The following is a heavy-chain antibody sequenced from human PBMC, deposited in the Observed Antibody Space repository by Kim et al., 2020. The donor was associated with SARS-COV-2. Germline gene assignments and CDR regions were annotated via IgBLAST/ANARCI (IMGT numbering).Heavy chain of an antibody. Sequence: GGSLRLSCTASGFIFSNYAMTWVRQAPGKGLEWVSAISGRGGVIYYADSVRGLFIISRDNSANMLHLQLNTLRAEDTAIYFCAKHYGGPTSSVQDWGQGTLVTVSS. V-gene: IGHV3-23*01. CDR2: ISGRGGVI. D-gene: IGHD3-10*01. J-gene: IGHJ4*02. CDR1: GFIFSNYA. CDR3: AKHYGGPTSSVQD.